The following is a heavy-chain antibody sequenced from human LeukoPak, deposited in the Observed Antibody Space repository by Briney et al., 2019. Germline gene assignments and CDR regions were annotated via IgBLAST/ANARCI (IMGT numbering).Heavy chain of an antibody. D-gene: IGHD4/OR15-4a*01. CDR1: GFTFSSYW. V-gene: IGHV3-7*03. Sequence: GGSLRLSCAASGFTFSSYWMSWVRQAPGKGLEWVANIKKDGSEKYYVDSVKGRFTISRDNPKNTLYLQMNSLRAEDTAVYYCARRAGAYSHPYDYWGQGTLVTVSS. CDR3: ARRAGAYSHPYDY. CDR2: IKKDGSEK. J-gene: IGHJ4*02.